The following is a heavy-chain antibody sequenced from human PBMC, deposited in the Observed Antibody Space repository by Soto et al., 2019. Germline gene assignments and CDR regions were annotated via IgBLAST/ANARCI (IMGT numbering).Heavy chain of an antibody. Sequence: PGESLKISCKGSGYSFTSYWIGWVRQMPGKGLEWMGIIYPGDSDTRYGPSFQGQVTISADKSISTAYLQWSSLKASDTAMYYCARHGEYCSSTSCYLPYYYYGMDVWGQGTTVTVSS. CDR2: IYPGDSDT. CDR1: GYSFTSYW. CDR3: ARHGEYCSSTSCYLPYYYYGMDV. V-gene: IGHV5-51*01. D-gene: IGHD2-2*01. J-gene: IGHJ6*01.